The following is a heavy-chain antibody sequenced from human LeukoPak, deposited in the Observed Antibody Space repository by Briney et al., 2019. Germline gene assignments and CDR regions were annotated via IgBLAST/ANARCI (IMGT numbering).Heavy chain of an antibody. Sequence: ASVKVSCKASGFTFTNYYVHWVRQAPGQGLEWMGIMYPSGGSTRSAQKFQGRVTMTSDTSTSTVYMELSSLRSEDSAVYYCAREGPADTKYYFDYWDQGTLVTVS. CDR3: AREGPADTKYYFDY. D-gene: IGHD2-2*01. CDR2: MYPSGGST. V-gene: IGHV1-46*01. CDR1: GFTFTNYY. J-gene: IGHJ4*02.